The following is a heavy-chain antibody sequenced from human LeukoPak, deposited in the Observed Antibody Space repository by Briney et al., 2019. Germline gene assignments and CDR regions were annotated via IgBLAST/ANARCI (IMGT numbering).Heavy chain of an antibody. CDR1: GYTFTGYH. V-gene: IGHV1-2*04. Sequence: GASVKVSCKASGYTFTGYHMHWVRQAPGQGLEWMGWINPNSGGTNYAQKFQGWVTMTRDTSISTAYMELSRLRSDDTAVYYCARGATTTVVTPGWFDPWGQGTLVTVSS. CDR2: INPNSGGT. D-gene: IGHD4-23*01. CDR3: ARGATTTVVTPGWFDP. J-gene: IGHJ5*02.